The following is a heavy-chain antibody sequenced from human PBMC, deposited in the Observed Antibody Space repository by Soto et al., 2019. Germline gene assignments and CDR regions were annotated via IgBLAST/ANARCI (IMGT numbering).Heavy chain of an antibody. Sequence: SETLSLTCTVSGGSISSYYWSWIRQPPGKGLEWIGYIYYSGSTNYSPSLKSRVTISVDTSKNQFSLKLSSVTAADTAVYYCARVGMTTHPFDIWGQGTMVTV. CDR3: ARVGMTTHPFDI. CDR2: IYYSGST. J-gene: IGHJ3*02. D-gene: IGHD4-17*01. CDR1: GGSISSYY. V-gene: IGHV4-59*01.